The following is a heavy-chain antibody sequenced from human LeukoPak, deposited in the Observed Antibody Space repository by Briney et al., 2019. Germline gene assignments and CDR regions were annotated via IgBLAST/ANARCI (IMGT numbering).Heavy chain of an antibody. CDR2: ISGSGGST. J-gene: IGHJ4*02. Sequence: GGSLRLSCAASGFTFSSYAMSWVRQAPGKGLEWVSAISGSGGSTYYADSVKGRFTISRDNSKNTLYLQMNSLRAEDTAVYYCAKGAFWTGTTLGPFDYWGQGTLVTVSS. V-gene: IGHV3-23*01. CDR3: AKGAFWTGTTLGPFDY. CDR1: GFTFSSYA. D-gene: IGHD1-1*01.